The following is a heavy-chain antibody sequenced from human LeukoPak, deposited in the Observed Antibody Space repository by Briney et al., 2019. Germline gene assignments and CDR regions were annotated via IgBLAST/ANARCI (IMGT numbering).Heavy chain of an antibody. V-gene: IGHV1-2*06. Sequence: ASVKVSCKASGYTFTTYPINWVRQAPGQGLKWMGRINPTTGGTDFAQKFQGKVSMTRDTSISTAYMELSRLGSDDTAVYYCATLGEDNTDTPFDYWGQGTLVTVSS. CDR3: ATLGEDNTDTPFDY. D-gene: IGHD3-16*01. CDR1: GYTFTTYP. CDR2: INPTTGGT. J-gene: IGHJ4*02.